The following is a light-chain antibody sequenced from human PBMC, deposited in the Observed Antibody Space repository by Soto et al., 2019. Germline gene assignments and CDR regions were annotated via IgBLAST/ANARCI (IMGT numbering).Light chain of an antibody. V-gene: IGLV1-47*01. CDR1: SSNIGSNY. Sequence: QSALTQPPSASGTPGQRVTISCSGSSSNIGSNYVYWYQQFPGSAPKLLTYRNDQRPSGVPDRFSGSKSGTSAALAISGPRSEDEADYYCAAWANRLTAAMFCGG. CDR3: AAWANRLTAAM. J-gene: IGLJ3*02. CDR2: RND.